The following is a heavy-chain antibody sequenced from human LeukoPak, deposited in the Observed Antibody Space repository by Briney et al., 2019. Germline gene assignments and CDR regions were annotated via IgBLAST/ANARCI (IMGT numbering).Heavy chain of an antibody. CDR1: GGSISSYY. D-gene: IGHD2-21*02. CDR2: IYYSGSI. CDR3: ARQPGGYCGGDCYEGWFDP. J-gene: IGHJ5*02. V-gene: IGHV4-59*08. Sequence: SETLSLTCTVSGGSISSYYWSWIRQPPGKGLEWIGYIYYSGSINYNPSLKSRVTISVDTSKNQFSLKLSSVTAADTAVYYCARQPGGYCGGDCYEGWFDPWGQGTLVTVSS.